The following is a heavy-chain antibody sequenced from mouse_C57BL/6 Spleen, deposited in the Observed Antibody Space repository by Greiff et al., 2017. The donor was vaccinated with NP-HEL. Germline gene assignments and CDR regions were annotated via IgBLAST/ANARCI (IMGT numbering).Heavy chain of an antibody. CDR2: IYPGGGYT. CDR3: AMRPVYYAMDY. V-gene: IGHV1-63*01. CDR1: GYTFTNYW. J-gene: IGHJ4*01. Sequence: QVQLQQSGAELVRPGTSVKMSCKASGYTFTNYWIGWAKQRPGHGLEWIGDIYPGGGYTNYNEKFKGKATLTADKSSSTAYMQLSSLTSEDSAVYYCAMRPVYYAMDYWGQGTSVTVSS.